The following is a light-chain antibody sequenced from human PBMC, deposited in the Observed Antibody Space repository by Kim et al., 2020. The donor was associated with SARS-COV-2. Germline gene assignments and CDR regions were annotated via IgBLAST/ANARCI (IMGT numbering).Light chain of an antibody. V-gene: IGLV1-44*01. J-gene: IGLJ3*02. CDR1: SSNIGSNT. CDR2: TNN. Sequence: ELTQPPSASGTPGQRVTISCSGTSSNIGSNTVSWYQQLPGTAPTLLIYTNNQRPSGVPDRFSGSKSGTSASLAISGLQSEDETDYYCAAWDDSLNGWVFGGGTQLTVL. CDR3: AAWDDSLNGWV.